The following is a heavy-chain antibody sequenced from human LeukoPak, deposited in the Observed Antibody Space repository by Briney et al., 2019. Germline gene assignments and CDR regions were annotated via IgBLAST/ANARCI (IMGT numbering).Heavy chain of an antibody. Sequence: SETLSLTCTVSGGSISSYYWSWIRQPAGKGLEWIGRIYTSGSTNYNPSLKSRVTMSVDTSKNQFSLKLSSVTAADTAVYYCARGGGYSSSWYPQAFQHWGQGTLVTVSS. V-gene: IGHV4-4*07. D-gene: IGHD6-13*01. J-gene: IGHJ1*01. CDR3: ARGGGYSSSWYPQAFQH. CDR2: IYTSGST. CDR1: GGSISSYY.